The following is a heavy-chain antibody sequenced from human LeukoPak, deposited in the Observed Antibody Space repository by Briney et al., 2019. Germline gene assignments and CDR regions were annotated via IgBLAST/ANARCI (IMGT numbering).Heavy chain of an antibody. CDR3: TKQQLVKEAFDI. CDR2: IRSKANSYAT. V-gene: IGHV3-73*01. D-gene: IGHD6-13*01. CDR1: GFTFSGSA. Sequence: GGSLTLSCAASGFTFSGSAMHWVRQASGKGLEWVGRIRSKANSYATAYAASVKGRFTISRDDSKNTAYLQMNSLKTEDTAVYYCTKQQLVKEAFDIWGQGTMVTVSS. J-gene: IGHJ3*02.